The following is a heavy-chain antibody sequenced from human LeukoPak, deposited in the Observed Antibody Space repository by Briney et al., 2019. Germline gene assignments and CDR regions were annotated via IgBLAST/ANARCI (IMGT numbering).Heavy chain of an antibody. CDR3: ARDYDFGSVGMDV. Sequence: SETLSLTCTVSGGSISSYYWSWIRQPPGKGLEWIGYIYYSGSTNYNPSLKSRVTISVDTSKNQFSLKLSSVTAADTAVYYCARDYDFGSVGMDVWGQGTTVTVSS. J-gene: IGHJ6*02. CDR2: IYYSGST. V-gene: IGHV4-59*01. D-gene: IGHD3-3*01. CDR1: GGSISSYY.